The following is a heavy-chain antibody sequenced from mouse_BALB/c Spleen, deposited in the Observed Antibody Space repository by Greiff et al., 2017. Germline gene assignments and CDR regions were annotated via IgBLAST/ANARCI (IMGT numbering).Heavy chain of an antibody. CDR3: ARSPGAMDY. J-gene: IGHJ4*01. CDR2: IYWDDDK. Sequence: QVTLNVSGPGILQPSQTLSLTCSFSGFSLSTSGMGVSWIRQPSGKGLEWLAHIYWDDDKRYNPPLKSRLTISKDTSRNQVFLKITSVDTAATATYYCARSPGAMDYGGQGTSVTVSS. CDR1: GFSLSTSGMG. V-gene: IGHV8-12*01.